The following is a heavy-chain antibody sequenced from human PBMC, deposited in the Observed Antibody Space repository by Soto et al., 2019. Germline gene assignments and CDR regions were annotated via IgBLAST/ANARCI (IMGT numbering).Heavy chain of an antibody. CDR3: ARPIQYYFDTSAQSAWFDP. CDR2: ISSSGSTI. J-gene: IGHJ5*02. Sequence: GGSLRLSCAASGFTFSDYYMSRIRQAPGKGLEWVSYISSSGSTIYYADSVKGRFTISRDNAKNSLYLQMNSLRAEDTAVYYCARPIQYYFDTSAQSAWFDPWGQGTLVTVSS. V-gene: IGHV3-11*01. CDR1: GFTFSDYY. D-gene: IGHD3-22*01.